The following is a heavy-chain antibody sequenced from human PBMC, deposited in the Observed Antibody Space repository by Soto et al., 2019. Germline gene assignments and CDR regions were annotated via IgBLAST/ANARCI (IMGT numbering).Heavy chain of an antibody. CDR1: GYTFTSYG. CDR2: ISAYNGNT. Sequence: ASVKVSCKASGYTFTSYGISWVRQAPGQGLEWMGWISAYNGNTNYAQKLQGRVTMTTDTSTSTAYTELRSLRPDDTAVYYCARADSSSWPYYYYYGMDVWGQGTTVTVSS. V-gene: IGHV1-18*04. CDR3: ARADSSSWPYYYYYGMDV. J-gene: IGHJ6*02. D-gene: IGHD6-6*01.